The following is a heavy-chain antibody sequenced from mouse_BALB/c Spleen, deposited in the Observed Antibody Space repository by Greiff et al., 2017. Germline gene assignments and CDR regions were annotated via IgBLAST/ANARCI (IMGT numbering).Heavy chain of an antibody. Sequence: VQLQQSGAELVKPGASVKLSCTASGFNIKDTYMHWVKQRPEQGLEWIGWIDPENGNTIYDPKFQGKASITADTSSNTAYLQLSSLTSEDTAVYYCASYYGSSSSFDYWGQGTTLTVSS. CDR3: ASYYGSSSSFDY. CDR2: IDPENGNT. V-gene: IGHV14-3*02. D-gene: IGHD1-1*01. CDR1: GFNIKDTY. J-gene: IGHJ2*01.